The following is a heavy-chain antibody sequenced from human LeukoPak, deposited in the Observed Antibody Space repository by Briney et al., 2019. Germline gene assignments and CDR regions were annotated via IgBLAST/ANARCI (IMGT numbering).Heavy chain of an antibody. CDR3: AKDYYAYSTSSYFDY. J-gene: IGHJ4*02. D-gene: IGHD6-6*01. CDR2: IRYDGTNQ. CDR1: GFTFSSYG. V-gene: IGHV3-30*02. Sequence: GGSLRLSCAASGFTFSSYGVHWVRQAPGKGLEWVAFIRYDGTNQYYADSVKGRFTISRDNSKNTLYLQMNSLRAEDTAVYYCAKDYYAYSTSSYFDYWGQGTLVTVSS.